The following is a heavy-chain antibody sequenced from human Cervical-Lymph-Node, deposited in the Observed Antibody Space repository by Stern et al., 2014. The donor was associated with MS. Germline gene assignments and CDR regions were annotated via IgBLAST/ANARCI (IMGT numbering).Heavy chain of an antibody. CDR1: GGTFSKFP. CDR3: ALSSETSDRWYSLGYDL. Sequence: VQLVQSGAEVTKPGSSVKVSCKASGGTFSKFPSSWVRRAPGQGLEWMGGIFRVFGTPTYAQEFRGRVTITADVSTSTVYMELSSLRSDDTAVYYCALSSETSDRWYSLGYDLWGQGTLVTVS. V-gene: IGHV1-69*01. D-gene: IGHD6-13*01. J-gene: IGHJ5*02. CDR2: IFRVFGTP.